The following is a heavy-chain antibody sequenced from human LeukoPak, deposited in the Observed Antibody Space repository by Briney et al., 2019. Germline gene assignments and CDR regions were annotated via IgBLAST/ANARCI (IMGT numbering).Heavy chain of an antibody. J-gene: IGHJ4*02. V-gene: IGHV3-30*02. CDR3: AEDRIPLWLPHTGVDY. CDR2: IRYDGSNK. Sequence: PAGSLRLSCAASGFTFSSYGMHWVRQAPGKGLEWVAFIRYDGSNKYYADSVKGRFTISRDNSKNTPYLQMNSLTAEDTAEYYWAEDRIPLWLPHTGVDYWCQGTLVTVSS. D-gene: IGHD5-18*01. CDR1: GFTFSSYG.